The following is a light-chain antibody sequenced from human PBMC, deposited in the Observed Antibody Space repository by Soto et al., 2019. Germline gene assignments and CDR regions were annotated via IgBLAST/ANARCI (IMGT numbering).Light chain of an antibody. CDR1: SSDVGGYNY. CDR2: EVS. Sequence: QSALTQPASVSGSPGQSITISCTGTSSDVGGYNYVSWYQQHPGKAPKLMIYEVSHRPSGVSNRFSGSKSGNTASLTISGLQAEDEADYYCSSYTSSSRYVFGTGTKLTVL. V-gene: IGLV2-14*01. CDR3: SSYTSSSRYV. J-gene: IGLJ1*01.